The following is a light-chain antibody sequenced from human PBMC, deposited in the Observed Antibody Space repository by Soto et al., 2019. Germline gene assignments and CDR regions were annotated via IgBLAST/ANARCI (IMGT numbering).Light chain of an antibody. Sequence: EIVLTQSPGTLSLSPGERVTLSCRASQSISNNHLAWYQQKPGQAPRLLIHGTSNRATGIPDRFSGSGSGTDFTLTFSRLEPEDFAVYYCEYYGTSNTFGGGTKVDIK. CDR2: GTS. CDR3: EYYGTSNT. V-gene: IGKV3-20*01. CDR1: QSISNNH. J-gene: IGKJ4*01.